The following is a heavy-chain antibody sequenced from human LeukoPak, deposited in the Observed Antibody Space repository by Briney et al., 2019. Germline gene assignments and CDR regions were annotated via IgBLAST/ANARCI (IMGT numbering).Heavy chain of an antibody. CDR1: GFTFSSYS. D-gene: IGHD3-22*01. V-gene: IGHV3-21*01. Sequence: GGSLRLSCAASGFTFSSYSMNWVRQAPGKGLEWVSSISSSSSYIYYADSVKGRFTISRDKAKNSLYLQMNSLRAEDTAVYYCASPLYYYDSSGYYPSRYWGQGTLVTVSS. CDR2: ISSSSSYI. J-gene: IGHJ4*02. CDR3: ASPLYYYDSSGYYPSRY.